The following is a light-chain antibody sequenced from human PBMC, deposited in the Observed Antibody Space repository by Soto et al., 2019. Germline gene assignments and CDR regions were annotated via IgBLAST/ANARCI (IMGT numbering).Light chain of an antibody. CDR1: QSVSSSY. V-gene: IGKV3-20*01. Sequence: EIALTQSPGTLSLSPGERATLSCRASQSVSSSYLAWYQQKPGQAPRLLLYGASSRATGIPDWFSGSGPGTDFTLTISRLEREDFAVYYCQQYGNSLFTFGPGTKVDIK. CDR2: GAS. CDR3: QQYGNSLFT. J-gene: IGKJ3*01.